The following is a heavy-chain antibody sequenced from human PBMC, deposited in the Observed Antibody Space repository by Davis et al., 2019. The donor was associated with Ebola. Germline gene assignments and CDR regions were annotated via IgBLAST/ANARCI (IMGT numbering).Heavy chain of an antibody. V-gene: IGHV5-51*01. J-gene: IGHJ3*02. CDR2: IFTGDSDT. CDR3: ATLRRTITGMDDGFDI. CDR1: GNSFSSHW. Sequence: GESLKISCQDSGNSFSSHWIDWVRQMPGKGLEWMGIIFTGDSDTRYRPSFRGQVTISADKSISTAYLQWSSLKASDTAMYYCATLRRTITGMDDGFDIWGQGTMVTVSS. D-gene: IGHD1-20*01.